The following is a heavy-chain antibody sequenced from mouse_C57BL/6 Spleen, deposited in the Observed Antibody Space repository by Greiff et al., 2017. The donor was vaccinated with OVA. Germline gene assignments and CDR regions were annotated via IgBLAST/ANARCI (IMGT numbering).Heavy chain of an antibody. CDR1: GYTFTDYE. D-gene: IGHD1-1*01. Sequence: QVQLKESGAELVRPGASVTLSCKASGYTFTDYEMHWVKQTPVHGLEWIGAIDPETGGTAYNQKFKGKAILTADKSSSTAYMELRSLTSEDSAVYYCTRSHGSSLFDYWGQGTTLTVSS. J-gene: IGHJ2*01. V-gene: IGHV1-15*01. CDR2: IDPETGGT. CDR3: TRSHGSSLFDY.